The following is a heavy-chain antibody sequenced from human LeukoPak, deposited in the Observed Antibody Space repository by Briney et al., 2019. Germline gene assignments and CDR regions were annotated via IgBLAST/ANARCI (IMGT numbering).Heavy chain of an antibody. J-gene: IGHJ4*02. Sequence: GSLRHSCAASGFTLSSYSMKWVRQPPGKGLEWIGEINHSGSTNYNPSLKSRVTISVDTSKNQFSLKLSSVTAADTAVYYCARGPLRGKGGDYWGQGTLVTVSS. CDR2: INHSGST. V-gene: IGHV4-34*01. CDR1: GFTLSSYS. CDR3: ARGPLRGKGGDY.